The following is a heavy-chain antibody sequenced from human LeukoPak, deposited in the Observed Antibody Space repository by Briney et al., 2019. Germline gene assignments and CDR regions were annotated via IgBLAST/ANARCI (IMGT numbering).Heavy chain of an antibody. V-gene: IGHV3-7*01. D-gene: IGHD6-13*01. CDR3: ARGRSSTWYLYQYFDS. J-gene: IGHJ4*02. CDR1: GFAFSSYW. CDR2: VKQDGSEK. Sequence: PGGSLRLSCAASGFAFSSYWMHWVRQAPGKGLEWVANVKQDGSEKYYADSVKGRFTTSRDNAKKSLDLQMSSLRVEDTAVYYCARGRSSTWYLYQYFDSWGQGNLVTVSS.